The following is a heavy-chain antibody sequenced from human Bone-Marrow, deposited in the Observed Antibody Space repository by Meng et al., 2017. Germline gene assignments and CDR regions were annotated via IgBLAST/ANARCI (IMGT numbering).Heavy chain of an antibody. CDR2: INPNTGDT. D-gene: IGHD5-12*01. CDR1: GYTFTGYY. J-gene: IGHJ4*02. CDR3: VRVKNIVATIKFFDF. Sequence: ASVKVSCKASGYTFTGYYIHWVRQAPGQGLEWMGWINPNTGDTNYSHKFRARVTMTSDTSIRTAYMELSWLRSDDTAVYYCVRVKNIVATIKFFDFWGQGTLVTVSS. V-gene: IGHV1-2*02.